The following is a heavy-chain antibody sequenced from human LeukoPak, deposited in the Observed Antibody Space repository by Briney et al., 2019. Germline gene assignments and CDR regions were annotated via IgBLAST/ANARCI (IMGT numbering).Heavy chain of an antibody. J-gene: IGHJ4*02. CDR1: GFTFSNYA. Sequence: PGGSLRLSCAASGFTFSNYAMSWVRQAPGKGLEWVSIISGSGGSTYYADSVKGRFTVSRDNSKNTLSLQMNSLRAEDTAVYYCAKVPAPGDERFLEWLLSLLYYFDYWGQGTLVTVSS. CDR3: AKVPAPGDERFLEWLLSLLYYFDY. CDR2: ISGSGGST. D-gene: IGHD3-3*01. V-gene: IGHV3-23*01.